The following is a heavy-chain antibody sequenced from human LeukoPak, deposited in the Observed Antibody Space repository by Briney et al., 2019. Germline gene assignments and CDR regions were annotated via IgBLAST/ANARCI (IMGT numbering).Heavy chain of an antibody. J-gene: IGHJ6*03. CDR3: AKDLRTYYWYYSMDV. V-gene: IGHV3-23*01. CDR2: ITGSGVST. D-gene: IGHD3-10*01. Sequence: GGSLRLSCAASGFTFKTYAMNLVRQAPGKGPEWVSTITGSGVSTYYADSVKGRFTLSRDNSKNTLYLQMNSLRAEDTAIYYCAKDLRTYYWYYSMDVWGKGTTVTVSS. CDR1: GFTFKTYA.